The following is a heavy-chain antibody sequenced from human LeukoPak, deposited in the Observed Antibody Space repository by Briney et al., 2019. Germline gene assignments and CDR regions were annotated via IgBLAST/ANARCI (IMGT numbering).Heavy chain of an antibody. CDR1: GGSFSGHY. J-gene: IGHJ4*02. D-gene: IGHD6-19*01. V-gene: IGHV4-34*01. Sequence: SETLSLTCAVYGGSFSGHYWTWIRQPPGKGLEWIGEINHSGSTNYNPSLKSRVTISVDTSKNQFSLKLSSVTAADTAVYYCARLASSPAVAGPGYYFDYWGQGTLVTVSS. CDR3: ARLASSPAVAGPGYYFDY. CDR2: INHSGST.